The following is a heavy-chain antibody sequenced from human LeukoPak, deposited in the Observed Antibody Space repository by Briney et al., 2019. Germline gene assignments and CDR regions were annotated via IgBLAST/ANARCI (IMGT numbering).Heavy chain of an antibody. CDR2: ISSSGSTK. J-gene: IGHJ6*02. CDR3: SRDISGYSYGDYYYYGMVF. D-gene: IGHD5-18*01. Sequence: GGSLRLSCAASGFTFSSYEMNWVRQAPGQGLERVSYISSSGSTKYYADPLKGQYTISRDNAKNSLYLQMNSLRAEDTAVYYCSRDISGYSYGDYYYYGMVFWGQGTTVTVSS. CDR1: GFTFSSYE. V-gene: IGHV3-48*03.